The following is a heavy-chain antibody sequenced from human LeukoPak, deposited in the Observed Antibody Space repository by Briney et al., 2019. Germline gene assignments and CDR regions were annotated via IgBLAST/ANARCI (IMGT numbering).Heavy chain of an antibody. Sequence: GGSLRLSCAASGFTFSSYAMSWVRQAPGKGLEWVSAISGSGGSTYYAVSVTGRFTISRDNSKNTLYLQMNTLRAEDTAIYYCATYSFYWGHDYWGQGTLVTVSS. CDR2: ISGSGGST. D-gene: IGHD2-15*01. CDR3: ATYSFYWGHDY. V-gene: IGHV3-23*01. J-gene: IGHJ4*02. CDR1: GFTFSSYA.